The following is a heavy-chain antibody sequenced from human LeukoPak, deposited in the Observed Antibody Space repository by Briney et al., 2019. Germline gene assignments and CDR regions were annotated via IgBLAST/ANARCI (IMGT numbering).Heavy chain of an antibody. CDR3: ASSPSVEAAREYFNH. V-gene: IGHV4-4*09. CDR1: AGSIRSHY. J-gene: IGHJ4*02. CDR2: TSNTGTT. Sequence: SGTLSLTCSVSAGSIRSHYWNWIRQPPGKGLEWIGYTSNTGTTNYNPSLKSQVVISLDTSKSQFSLRLSSVTAADTAVYYCASSPSVEAAREYFNHWGQGTLVTVSS. D-gene: IGHD3-3*01.